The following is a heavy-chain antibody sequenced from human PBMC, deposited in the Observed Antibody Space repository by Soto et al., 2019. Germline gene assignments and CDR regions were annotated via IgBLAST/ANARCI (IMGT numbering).Heavy chain of an antibody. CDR2: LYNTGST. Sequence: SETLSLTRTVSGASISRYYWSWIRQSPGKGLEWIGYLYNTGSTIYNPSLRGRLSISIDTAKNQFSLKLSSVTSADTAIYYCARTARVPDFWGPGILVTVSS. V-gene: IGHV4-59*01. CDR1: GASISRYY. J-gene: IGHJ4*02. CDR3: ARTARVPDF. D-gene: IGHD2-2*01.